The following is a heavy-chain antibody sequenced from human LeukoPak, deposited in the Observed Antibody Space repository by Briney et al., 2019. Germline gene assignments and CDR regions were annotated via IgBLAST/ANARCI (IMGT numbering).Heavy chain of an antibody. J-gene: IGHJ4*02. CDR3: ARVGWMSCSGGSCYSGGRDFDY. D-gene: IGHD2-15*01. Sequence: PGGSLRLSCAASGFTFSSYSMNWVRQAPGKGLEWVSSISSSSSNIYYADSVKGRFTISRDNAKNSLYLQMNSLRAEATAVYYCARVGWMSCSGGSCYSGGRDFDYWGQGTLVTVSS. CDR2: ISSSSSNI. V-gene: IGHV3-21*01. CDR1: GFTFSSYS.